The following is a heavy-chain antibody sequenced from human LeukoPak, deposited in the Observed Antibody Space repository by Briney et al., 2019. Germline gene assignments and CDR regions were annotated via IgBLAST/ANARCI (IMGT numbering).Heavy chain of an antibody. J-gene: IGHJ3*02. Sequence: ASVKVSCKASGYTFTGYYMHWVRQAPGQGLEWMGWINPNSGGTNYAQKFQGRVTMTRDTSISTAYMELSRLRSDDTAVYYCARTPKARGAFDIWGQGTMVTVSS. CDR1: GYTFTGYY. V-gene: IGHV1-2*02. CDR2: INPNSGGT. CDR3: ARTPKARGAFDI. D-gene: IGHD2-15*01.